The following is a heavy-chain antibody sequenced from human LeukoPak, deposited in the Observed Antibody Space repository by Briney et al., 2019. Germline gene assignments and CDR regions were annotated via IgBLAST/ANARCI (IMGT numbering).Heavy chain of an antibody. CDR2: IYHSGST. V-gene: IGHV4-30-2*01. CDR3: ARVVGSSLFRYYYYGMDV. D-gene: IGHD6-13*01. J-gene: IGHJ6*02. CDR1: GGSISSGGYS. Sequence: TSQTLSLTCAVSGGSISSGGYSWSWIRQPPGKGLEWIGYIYHSGSTYYNPSLKSRVTISVDRSKNQFSLKLSSVTAADTAVYYCARVVGSSLFRYYYYGMDVWGQGTTVTVSS.